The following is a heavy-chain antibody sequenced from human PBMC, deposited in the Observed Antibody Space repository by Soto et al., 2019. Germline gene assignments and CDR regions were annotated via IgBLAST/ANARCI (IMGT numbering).Heavy chain of an antibody. J-gene: IGHJ4*02. CDR3: ARGRQSLDYDFWSGYNSYYFAY. V-gene: IGHV3-13*01. D-gene: IGHD3-3*01. CDR1: GFTFSSYD. CDR2: IGTAGDT. Sequence: PGGSLRLSCAASGFTFSSYDMHWVRQATGKGLEWVSAIGTAGDTYYPGSVKGRFTISRENAKNSLYLQMNSLRAGDTAVYYCARGRQSLDYDFWSGYNSYYFAYWGQGTLVTVSS.